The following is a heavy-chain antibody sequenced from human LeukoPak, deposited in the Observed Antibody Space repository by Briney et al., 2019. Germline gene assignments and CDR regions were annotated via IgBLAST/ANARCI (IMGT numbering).Heavy chain of an antibody. V-gene: IGHV3-30*02. Sequence: PGGSLRLSCVASAFDFSKYGIYWVRQAPGKGLQWVAFIRSDGCTEYYADSVKGRFTISRDNSNSTLFLQMNNLSAEDTAVYYCAILYDNDSPGAFDYCGQGTLLTASS. CDR3: AILYDNDSPGAFDY. CDR1: AFDFSKYG. CDR2: IRSDGCTE. J-gene: IGHJ4*02. D-gene: IGHD3-22*01.